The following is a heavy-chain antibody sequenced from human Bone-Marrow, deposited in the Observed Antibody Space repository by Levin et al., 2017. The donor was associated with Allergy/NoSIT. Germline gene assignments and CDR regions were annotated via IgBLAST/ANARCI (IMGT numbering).Heavy chain of an antibody. J-gene: IGHJ6*02. CDR2: ISWDGGST. D-gene: IGHD3-10*01. CDR1: GFTFDDYA. Sequence: PGGSLRLSCAASGFTFDDYAMHWVRQAPGKGLEWVSLISWDGGSTYYADSVKGRFTISRDNSKNSLYLQMNSLRAEDTALYYCAKGLFTRVDGSGTSEYYGMDVWGQGTTVTVSS. V-gene: IGHV3-43D*04. CDR3: AKGLFTRVDGSGTSEYYGMDV.